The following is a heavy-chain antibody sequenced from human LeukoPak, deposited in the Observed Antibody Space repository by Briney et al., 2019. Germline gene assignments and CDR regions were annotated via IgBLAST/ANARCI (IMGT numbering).Heavy chain of an antibody. CDR3: ARVPLAYYMDV. Sequence: GGSLRLSCAASGFTVSSNYMSWVRQAPGKGLEWVSVIYSGGRTYYSDSVKGRFTISRDNSKNTLYLQMNSLRAEDTAVYYCARVPLAYYMDVGGNGTTVIISS. CDR2: IYSGGRT. J-gene: IGHJ6*03. D-gene: IGHD3-3*02. CDR1: GFTVSSNY. V-gene: IGHV3-66*01.